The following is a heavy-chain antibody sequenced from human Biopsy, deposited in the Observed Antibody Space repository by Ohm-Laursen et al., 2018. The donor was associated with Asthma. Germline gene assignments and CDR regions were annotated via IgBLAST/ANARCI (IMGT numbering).Heavy chain of an antibody. CDR2: INPSGGST. D-gene: IGHD1-26*01. Sequence: SVKVSCKAHGDILSSFGIKWARQAPGQGLEWMGIINPSGGSTSYAQKFQGRVTMTRDTSTSTVYMELSSLRSEDTAVYYCARAGALIVGATMGYWGQGTLVTVSS. CDR3: ARAGALIVGATMGY. CDR1: GDILSSFG. V-gene: IGHV1-46*01. J-gene: IGHJ4*02.